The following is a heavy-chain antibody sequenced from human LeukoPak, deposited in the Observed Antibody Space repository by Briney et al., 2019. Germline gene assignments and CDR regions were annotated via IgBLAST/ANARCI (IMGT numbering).Heavy chain of an antibody. CDR2: ISAYNGNT. Sequence: ASVKVSCKAPGYTFTSYGISWVRQAPGQGLEWMGWISAYNGNTNYAQKLQGRVTMTTDTSTSTAYMELRSLRSDDTAVYYCARHGGYDYHYYYYMDVWGKGTTVTVSS. CDR3: ARHGGYDYHYYYYMDV. V-gene: IGHV1-18*01. CDR1: GYTFTSYG. D-gene: IGHD5-12*01. J-gene: IGHJ6*03.